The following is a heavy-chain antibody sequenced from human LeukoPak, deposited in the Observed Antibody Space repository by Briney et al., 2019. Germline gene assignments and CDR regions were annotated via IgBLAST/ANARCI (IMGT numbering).Heavy chain of an antibody. CDR2: ISSNGGST. CDR3: VRERGYSYGYDAFDI. J-gene: IGHJ3*02. CDR1: GFTFSSYA. Sequence: GGSLRLSCSASGFTFSSYAMHWVCQAPGKGLEYVSAISSNGGSTYYADSVKGRFTISRDNSKNTLYLQMSSLRAEDTAVYYCVRERGYSYGYDAFDIWGQGTMVTVSS. V-gene: IGHV3-64D*06. D-gene: IGHD5-18*01.